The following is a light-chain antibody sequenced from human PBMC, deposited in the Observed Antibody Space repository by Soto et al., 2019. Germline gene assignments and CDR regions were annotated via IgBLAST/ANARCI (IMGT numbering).Light chain of an antibody. V-gene: IGKV3-15*01. CDR1: QSVSSN. J-gene: IGKJ4*01. Sequence: EIVMTQSPATMSVSPGESATLSCRASQSVSSNLAWYQQKPGQAPRLLIYGASTRATGIPARFSGSGSGTEFPLTISSLQSEDFAVYYCLQYNNWPLTFGGGTKVEIK. CDR3: LQYNNWPLT. CDR2: GAS.